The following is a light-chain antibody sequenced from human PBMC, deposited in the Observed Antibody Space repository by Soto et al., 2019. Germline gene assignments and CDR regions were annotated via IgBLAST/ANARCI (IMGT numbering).Light chain of an antibody. V-gene: IGKV1-27*01. Sequence: DIQMTQSPSSLSASVGDRVTITCRASQGISNYLAWYQQKPGKVPKLLIYAASTLQSGVPSRFSGSGSGTDFTLTISSLQPEDVATYYCQKCNSAPTFGQGTRLEIK. J-gene: IGKJ5*01. CDR3: QKCNSAPT. CDR1: QGISNY. CDR2: AAS.